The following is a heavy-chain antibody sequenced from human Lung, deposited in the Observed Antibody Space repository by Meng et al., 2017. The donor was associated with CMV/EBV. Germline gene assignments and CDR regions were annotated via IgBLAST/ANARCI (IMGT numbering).Heavy chain of an antibody. CDR2: ISSSSTYI. CDR3: VRDLPPYYDFWSGYLAF. CDR1: GFTFSGYC. J-gene: IGHJ4*02. Sequence: GGSLRLXXAASGFTFSGYCMNWVRQAPGKGLEWVSSISSSSTYIYYADSVKGRFTISRDNAKNSLYLEMNSLRAEHTAVYYCVRDLPPYYDFWSGYLAFWGQGTLVTVSS. V-gene: IGHV3-21*01. D-gene: IGHD3-3*01.